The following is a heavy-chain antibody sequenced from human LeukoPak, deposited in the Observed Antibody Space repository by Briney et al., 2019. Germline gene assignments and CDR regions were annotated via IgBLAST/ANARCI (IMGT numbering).Heavy chain of an antibody. J-gene: IGHJ4*02. D-gene: IGHD2-21*02. Sequence: GASVNVSCEASGYSFTDYYVHWVRQAPGQGLEWMAIINPAVGATIYAQKFQGRVTVTGDSSTSIVYLELSGLRSDDTARYYCATVLYCGGDCSNDYWGQGTLVTVSS. CDR3: ATVLYCGGDCSNDY. CDR1: GYSFTDYY. V-gene: IGHV1-46*01. CDR2: INPAVGAT.